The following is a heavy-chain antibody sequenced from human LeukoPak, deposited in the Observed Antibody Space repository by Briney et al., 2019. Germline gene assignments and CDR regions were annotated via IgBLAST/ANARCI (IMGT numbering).Heavy chain of an antibody. CDR2: IYGGGGVI. J-gene: IGHJ4*02. CDR3: AKDRVPDSGYDIDY. Sequence: PGGSLRLSCAASGFTLSGYGMYWVRQAPRKGLEWVAGIYGGGGVIKYADSVKGRFTISRDNSENILYLQMDSLRVEDTAIYYCAKDRVPDSGYDIDYWGQGTLVTVSS. D-gene: IGHD5-12*01. V-gene: IGHV3-23*03. CDR1: GFTLSGYG.